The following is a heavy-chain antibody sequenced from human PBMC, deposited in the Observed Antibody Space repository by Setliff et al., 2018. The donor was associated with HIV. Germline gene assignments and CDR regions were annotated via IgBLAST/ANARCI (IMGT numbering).Heavy chain of an antibody. CDR1: GFTFNNYA. V-gene: IGHV3-21*01. Sequence: GGSLRLSCAASGFTFNNYAMNWVRQAPGKGLEWVSSITSGGYIHYADSVKGRFTISKDTAYNSLYLQMNSLRAEDTAVYYCARGGHGGYSGYDRLDYWGQGTQVTVSS. CDR3: ARGGHGGYSGYDRLDY. CDR2: ITSGGYI. J-gene: IGHJ4*02. D-gene: IGHD5-12*01.